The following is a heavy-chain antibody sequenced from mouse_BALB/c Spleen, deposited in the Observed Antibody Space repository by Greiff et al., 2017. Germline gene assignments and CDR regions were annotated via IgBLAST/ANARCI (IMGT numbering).Heavy chain of an antibody. Sequence: QVQLQQSGAELMKPGASVTISCKATGYTFSSYWIGWVKQRPGHGLEWIGEILPGSGSTNYNEKFKGKATFTADTSSNTAYMQRSRLTSEDSAVYYCVHYYGKGYWGQGTTLPVSS. J-gene: IGHJ2*01. CDR1: GYTFSSYW. V-gene: IGHV1-9*01. D-gene: IGHD2-1*01. CDR3: VHYYGKGY. CDR2: ILPGSGST.